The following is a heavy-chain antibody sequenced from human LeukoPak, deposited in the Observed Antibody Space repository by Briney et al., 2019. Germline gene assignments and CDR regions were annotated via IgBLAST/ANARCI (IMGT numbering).Heavy chain of an antibody. J-gene: IGHJ6*02. D-gene: IGHD6-6*01. V-gene: IGHV1-69*04. CDR1: GGTFSSYA. CDR3: ARDGRSDYGMDV. Sequence: SVKVSCKASGGTFSSYAISWVRQAPGQGLEWMGRIIPILGIANYAQKFQGRVTITADKSTSTAYMELSSLRSEDTAVYYCARDGRSDYGMDVWGQGTTVTVSS. CDR2: IIPILGIA.